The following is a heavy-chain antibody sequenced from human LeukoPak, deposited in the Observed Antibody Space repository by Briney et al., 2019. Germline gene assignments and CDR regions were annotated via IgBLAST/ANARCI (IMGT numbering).Heavy chain of an antibody. D-gene: IGHD5-18*01. J-gene: IGHJ4*02. V-gene: IGHV4-34*01. CDR2: INHSGST. Sequence: SETLSLTCAVYGGSFSGYYWSWIRQPPGKGLEWIGEINHSGSTNYNPSLKSRVTISVDTSKNQFSLKLSSVTAADTAVYYCATRLWFSPYYFDYWGQGTLVTVSS. CDR1: GGSFSGYY. CDR3: ATRLWFSPYYFDY.